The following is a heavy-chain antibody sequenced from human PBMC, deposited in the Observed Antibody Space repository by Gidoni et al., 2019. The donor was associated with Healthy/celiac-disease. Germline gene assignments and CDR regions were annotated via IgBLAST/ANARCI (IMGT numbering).Heavy chain of an antibody. J-gene: IGHJ6*02. CDR1: GGSFSSYA. D-gene: IGHD3-3*01. Sequence: QVQLVQSGAAVKQPGSSAKVSCKASGGSFSSYAISRVRQAPGQGLEWMGGIIPIFGTADDAQKLQGRDTINAKKSTSTTYMKLRSLRYEDTAVYYCARVLNYDFWSGYPVGWGMDVWGQGTTVTVSS. CDR2: IIPIFGTA. V-gene: IGHV1-69*06. CDR3: ARVLNYDFWSGYPVGWGMDV.